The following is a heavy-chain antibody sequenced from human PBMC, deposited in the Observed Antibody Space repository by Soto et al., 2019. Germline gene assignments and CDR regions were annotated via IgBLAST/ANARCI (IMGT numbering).Heavy chain of an antibody. D-gene: IGHD3-10*01. Sequence: SETLSLTCSVSGGSISSGGFHWSWIRQHPGKGLEWIGNIYDSGNTYYNPSLKSRVSISVDTSKNQFSLNLTSVTAADTAVYYCARSITMFRGVRFYFDYWGQGTLVTVSS. CDR3: ARSITMFRGVRFYFDY. J-gene: IGHJ4*02. CDR2: IYDSGNT. CDR1: GGSISSGGFH. V-gene: IGHV4-31*03.